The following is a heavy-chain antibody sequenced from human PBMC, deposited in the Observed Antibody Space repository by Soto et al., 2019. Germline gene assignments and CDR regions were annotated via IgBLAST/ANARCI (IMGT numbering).Heavy chain of an antibody. CDR2: IWYDGSNK. CDR3: AREGGANWFHP. V-gene: IGHV3-33*01. J-gene: IGHJ5*02. D-gene: IGHD3-16*01. Sequence: QVQLVESGGGVVQPGRSLRLSCAASGFTFSSYGMNWVRQAPGKGLEWVAVIWYDGSNKYYADSVKGRFTISRDNSKKTRYLQMNSLRAQDTAVYYCAREGGANWFHPWGQGTLVTVSS. CDR1: GFTFSSYG.